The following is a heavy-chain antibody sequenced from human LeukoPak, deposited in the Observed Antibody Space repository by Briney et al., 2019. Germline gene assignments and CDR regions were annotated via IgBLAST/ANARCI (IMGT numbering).Heavy chain of an antibody. V-gene: IGHV4-38-2*02. CDR3: AKSNGYGLIDI. D-gene: IGHD3-22*01. CDR2: IFYSGST. J-gene: IGHJ3*02. CDR1: GYSISSGYY. Sequence: SETLSLTCTVSGYSISSGYYWGWIRQPPGKALEWIGNIFYSGSTYYSPSLKSRVTISLDMFRNQFSLKLNSVTAADTAVYYCAKSNGYGLIDIWGQGTMVTVSS.